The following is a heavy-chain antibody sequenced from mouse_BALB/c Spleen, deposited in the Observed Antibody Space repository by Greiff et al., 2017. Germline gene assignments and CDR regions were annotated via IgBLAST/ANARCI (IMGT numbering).Heavy chain of an antibody. J-gene: IGHJ1*01. CDR3: ARGITTVVDFDV. CDR2: ISSGGST. Sequence: DVKLVESGGGLVKPGGSLKLSCAASGFTFSSYAMSWVRQTPEKRLEWVASISSGGSTYYPDSVKGRFTISRDNARNILYLQMSSLRSEDTAMYYCARGITTVVDFDVWGAGTTVTVSS. V-gene: IGHV5-6-5*01. CDR1: GFTFSSYA. D-gene: IGHD1-1*01.